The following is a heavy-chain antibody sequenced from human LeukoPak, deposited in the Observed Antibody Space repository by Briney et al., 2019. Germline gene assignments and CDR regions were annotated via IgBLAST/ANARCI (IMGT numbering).Heavy chain of an antibody. V-gene: IGHV3-7*03. CDR3: AYLDSSGFYYGRLRY. CDR2: IKQDGSEK. Sequence: GGSLRLSCAASGFTFSDYWMNWVRQAPGRGLEWVASIKQDGSEKYYVDSVKGRFSISRDNAKNSLYLQMNSLRAEDTAIYFCAYLDSSGFYYGRLRYWGQGTPVTVSS. J-gene: IGHJ4*02. D-gene: IGHD3-22*01. CDR1: GFTFSDYW.